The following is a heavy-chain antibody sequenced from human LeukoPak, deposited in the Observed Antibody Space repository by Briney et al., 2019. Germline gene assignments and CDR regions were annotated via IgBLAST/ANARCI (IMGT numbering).Heavy chain of an antibody. CDR1: GFTFSSYG. D-gene: IGHD4-17*01. CDR3: ARYGDSARYFQH. V-gene: IGHV3-30*03. J-gene: IGHJ1*01. CDR2: ISYDGSNK. Sequence: GGSLRLSCAASGFTFSSYGMHWVRQAPGKGLEWVAVISYDGSNKYYADSVKGRFTISRDNAKNSLYLQMNSLRAEDTAVYYCARYGDSARYFQHWGQGTLVTVSS.